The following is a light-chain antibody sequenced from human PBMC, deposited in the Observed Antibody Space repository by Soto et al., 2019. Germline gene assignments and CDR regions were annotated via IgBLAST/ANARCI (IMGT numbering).Light chain of an antibody. V-gene: IGLV1-44*01. J-gene: IGLJ7*01. CDR3: ATWDDSLNGWV. CDR2: GNT. Sequence: QSALTRPPSASGTPVQRVTISCSGSNSNIGSNIVNWYQQLPGTAPKLLIYGNTQRPSGVPDRFSGSRSGTSASLAISGLQSEDEGDYYCATWDDSLNGWVFGGGTQLTVL. CDR1: NSNIGSNI.